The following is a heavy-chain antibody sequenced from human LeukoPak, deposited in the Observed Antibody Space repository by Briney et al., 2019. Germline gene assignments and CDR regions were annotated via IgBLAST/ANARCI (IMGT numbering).Heavy chain of an antibody. CDR2: IYTSGST. CDR3: ARDLRGGSSSLFGAFDI. V-gene: IGHV4-4*07. D-gene: IGHD6-13*01. Sequence: PSETLSLTCTVSGGSISSYYWSWIRQPAGKGLEWIGHIYTSGSTNYNPSLKSRVTMSVDTSKNQFSLKLSSVTAADTAVCYCARDLRGGSSSLFGAFDIWGQGTMVTVSS. CDR1: GGSISSYY. J-gene: IGHJ3*02.